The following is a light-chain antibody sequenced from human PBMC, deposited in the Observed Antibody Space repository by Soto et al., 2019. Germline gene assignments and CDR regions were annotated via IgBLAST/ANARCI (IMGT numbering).Light chain of an antibody. V-gene: IGKV3-20*01. CDR2: GAS. CDR3: QQYGSSPLT. Sequence: EIVLTQSPGTLSLSPGERATLSCRASQSVSSSYLAWYQQKPGQAPRLLIYGASSRATGIPDRFSGSGSGTDFTLTTSSLEPEDFAVYYCQQYGSSPLTFGGGTKVEIK. J-gene: IGKJ4*01. CDR1: QSVSSSY.